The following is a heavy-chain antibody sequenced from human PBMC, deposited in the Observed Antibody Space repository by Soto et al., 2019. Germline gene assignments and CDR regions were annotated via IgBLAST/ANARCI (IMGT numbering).Heavy chain of an antibody. CDR2: IYPGDSDT. CDR1: GYSFTSYW. CDR3: ARQSLNPTLRFLEWLPPGDYYYGMDV. Sequence: GESLKISCKGSGYSFTSYWIGWVRQMPGKGLEWMGIIYPGDSDTRYSPSFQGQVTISADKSISTAYLQWSSLKASDTAMYYCARQSLNPTLRFLEWLPPGDYYYGMDVWGQGTTVTVSS. V-gene: IGHV5-51*01. J-gene: IGHJ6*02. D-gene: IGHD3-3*01.